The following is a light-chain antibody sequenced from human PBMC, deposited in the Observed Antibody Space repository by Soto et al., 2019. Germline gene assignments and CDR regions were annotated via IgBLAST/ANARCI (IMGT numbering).Light chain of an antibody. CDR3: QQYDNWPQT. Sequence: IVLNRSRAALALSVGVRATLSCRASQSVSSNLGWYQQKPGQAPRLLIYGASTRATDIPARFSGSGSGTEFTLTSSSLQSEDFAVYYCQQYDNWPQTFGQGTKVDIK. CDR1: QSVSSN. CDR2: GAS. V-gene: IGKV3-15*01. J-gene: IGKJ1*01.